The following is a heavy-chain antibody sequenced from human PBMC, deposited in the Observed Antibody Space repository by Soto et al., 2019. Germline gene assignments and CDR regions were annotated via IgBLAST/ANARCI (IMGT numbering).Heavy chain of an antibody. V-gene: IGHV1-69*12. Sequence: QVQLVQSGAEVKKPGSSVKVSCKASGGTFSSYAISWVRQAPGQGLEWMGGIIPIFGTAHYAQTFQGRVTITADESTSTAYMELSSLRSEGTAVFYWARHVPAAGYYYGMDVWGQGTTVTVSS. CDR2: IIPIFGTA. CDR1: GGTFSSYA. D-gene: IGHD2-2*01. CDR3: ARHVPAAGYYYGMDV. J-gene: IGHJ6*02.